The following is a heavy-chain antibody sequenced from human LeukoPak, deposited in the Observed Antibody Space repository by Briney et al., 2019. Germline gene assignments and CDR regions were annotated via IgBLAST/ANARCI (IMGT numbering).Heavy chain of an antibody. D-gene: IGHD2-2*02. V-gene: IGHV4-39*01. J-gene: IGHJ6*03. CDR1: GGSISSSSYY. Sequence: SETLSLTCTVSGGSISSSSYYWGWIRQPPGKGLEWIGSIYYSGSTYYNPSLKSRVTISVDTSKNQFSLKLSSVTAADTAVYYCARGRARYCSSTSCYRYYYYMDVWGKGTTVTVSS. CDR3: ARGRARYCSSTSCYRYYYYMDV. CDR2: IYYSGST.